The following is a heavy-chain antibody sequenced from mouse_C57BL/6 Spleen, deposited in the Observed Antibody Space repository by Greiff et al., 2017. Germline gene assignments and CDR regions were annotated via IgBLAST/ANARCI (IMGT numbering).Heavy chain of an antibody. D-gene: IGHD2-5*01. CDR3: TREAYYSNLDY. V-gene: IGHV5-9-1*02. CDR2: ISSGGDYI. Sequence: EVMLVESGEGLVKPGGSLKLSCAASGFTFSSYAMSWVRQTPEKRLEWVAYISSGGDYIYYADTVKGRFTISRDNARNTLYLQMSSLKSEDTAMYYCTREAYYSNLDYWGQGTTLTVSS. CDR1: GFTFSSYA. J-gene: IGHJ2*01.